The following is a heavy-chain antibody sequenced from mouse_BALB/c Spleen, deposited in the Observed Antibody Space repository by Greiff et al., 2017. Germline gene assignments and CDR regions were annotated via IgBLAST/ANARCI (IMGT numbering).Heavy chain of an antibody. D-gene: IGHD2-4*01. CDR1: GFTFSSFG. Sequence: EVQLVESGGGLVQPGGSRKLSCAASGFTFSSFGMHWVRQAPEKGLEWVAYISSGSSTIYYADTVKGRFTISRDNAKNNLYLQMSSLKSEDTAMYYCAREMITRAMDYWGQGTSVTVSS. J-gene: IGHJ4*01. V-gene: IGHV5-17*02. CDR2: ISSGSSTI. CDR3: AREMITRAMDY.